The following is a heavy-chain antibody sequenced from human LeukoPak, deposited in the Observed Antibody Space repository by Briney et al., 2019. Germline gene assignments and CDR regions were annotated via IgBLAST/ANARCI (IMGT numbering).Heavy chain of an antibody. CDR3: ARGYYYYGMDV. J-gene: IGHJ6*02. Sequence: GRSLRLSCAASGFTFSSYAMHLVRQAPGKGLEWVAVISYDGSNKYYADSVKGRFTISRDNSKNTLYLQMNSLRAEDTAVYYCARGYYYYGMDVWGQGTTVTVSS. V-gene: IGHV3-30-3*02. CDR2: ISYDGSNK. CDR1: GFTFSSYA.